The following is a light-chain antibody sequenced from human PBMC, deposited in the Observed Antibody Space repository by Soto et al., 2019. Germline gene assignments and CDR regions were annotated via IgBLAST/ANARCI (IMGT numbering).Light chain of an antibody. Sequence: IQMTQSPSSLSTSVGDRVTITCRASQGIKNDLAWYQQKPGKAPKRLIYAVSSLQSGVPSRFSGSGSETEFTLTISSLQPDDFATYYCQQYNSYSFGQGTKVDIK. CDR2: AVS. CDR3: QQYNSYS. V-gene: IGKV1-17*01. J-gene: IGKJ1*01. CDR1: QGIKND.